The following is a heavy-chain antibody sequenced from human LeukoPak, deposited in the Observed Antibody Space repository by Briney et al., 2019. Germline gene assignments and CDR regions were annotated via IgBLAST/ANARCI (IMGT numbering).Heavy chain of an antibody. CDR2: FRYSGST. CDR3: ARVLAAAAHFDY. D-gene: IGHD6-25*01. V-gene: IGHV4-39*01. J-gene: IGHJ4*02. Sequence: PSETLSLTCAVSGGSITSDSSYWAWIRLPPGKGLEWIGSFRYSGSTYYNPSLKSRVTMSADTSKNQVSLKLTSVTAADTAVYYCARVLAAAAHFDYWGQGTLVTVSS. CDR1: GGSITSDSSY.